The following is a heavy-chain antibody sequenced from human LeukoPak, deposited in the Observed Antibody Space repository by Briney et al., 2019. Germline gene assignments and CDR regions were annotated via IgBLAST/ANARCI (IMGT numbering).Heavy chain of an antibody. CDR3: ARQGGSYEFGAFDI. V-gene: IGHV4-34*01. J-gene: IGHJ3*02. D-gene: IGHD1-26*01. CDR2: INHSGST. Sequence: SETMSLTCTVSGGSISSYYWSWIRQPPGKGLEWIGEINHSGSTNYNPSLKSRVTISVDTSKNQFSLKLSSVTAADTALYYCARQGGSYEFGAFDIWGQGTMVTVSS. CDR1: GGSISSYY.